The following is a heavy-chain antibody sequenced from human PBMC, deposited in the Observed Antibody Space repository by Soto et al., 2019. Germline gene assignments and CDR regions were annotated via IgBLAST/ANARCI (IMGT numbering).Heavy chain of an antibody. Sequence: PGGSLRLSCAASGFTFSSYSMNWVRQAPGKGLEWVSYISSSSSTIYYADSVKGRFTISRDNAKNSLYLQMNSLRAEDTAVYYCARDLRRIAAAGPGWFDPWGQGTLVTVSS. CDR1: GFTFSSYS. V-gene: IGHV3-48*01. D-gene: IGHD6-13*01. CDR3: ARDLRRIAAAGPGWFDP. CDR2: ISSSSSTI. J-gene: IGHJ5*02.